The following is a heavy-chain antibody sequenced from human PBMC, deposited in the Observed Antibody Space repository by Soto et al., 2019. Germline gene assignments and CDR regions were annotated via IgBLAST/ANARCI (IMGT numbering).Heavy chain of an antibody. J-gene: IGHJ4*02. CDR3: AKGATGTYFDY. CDR2: ISGSGDST. D-gene: IGHD1-1*01. CDR1: GFTFSSYA. V-gene: IGHV3-23*01. Sequence: EVQLLESGGGLVQPGGSLRLSCAASGFTFSSYAMSWVRQAPGKGLEWVSVISGSGDSTYYVDSVKGRFTISRDNSKTKLYLQMNSLRAEDTAVYYCAKGATGTYFDYWGQGTLVTVSS.